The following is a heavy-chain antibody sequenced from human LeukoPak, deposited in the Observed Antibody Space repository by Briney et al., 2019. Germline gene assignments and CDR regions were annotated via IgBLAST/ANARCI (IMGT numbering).Heavy chain of an antibody. J-gene: IGHJ5*02. CDR2: INCNVDIT. CDR3: AKSGGVRFDP. D-gene: IGHD3-16*01. Sequence: GGSLRLSCVASGFTFDDYGVSWVRQVSGKGLEWVSGINCNVDITRYADSLKGRVTISINNAKNTLYLPMNSLRAEDTAIYYCAKSGGVRFDPWGQGTLVTVSS. CDR1: GFTFDDYG. V-gene: IGHV3-20*04.